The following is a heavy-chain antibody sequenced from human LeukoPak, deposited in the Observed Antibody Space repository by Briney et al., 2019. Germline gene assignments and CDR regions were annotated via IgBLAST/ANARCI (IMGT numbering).Heavy chain of an antibody. CDR1: GFTFSSYT. Sequence: GVSLRRSCAASGFTFSSYTMNWVRQAPGKGLEWVSSISSSSSYIYYADSVKVRFTISRYNDKNSLYLQMNSLRDEDTAVYYCARESIAVGGNGIGYWGQGTLVSVSS. D-gene: IGHD6-19*01. CDR3: ARESIAVGGNGIGY. CDR2: ISSSSSYI. V-gene: IGHV3-21*06. J-gene: IGHJ4*02.